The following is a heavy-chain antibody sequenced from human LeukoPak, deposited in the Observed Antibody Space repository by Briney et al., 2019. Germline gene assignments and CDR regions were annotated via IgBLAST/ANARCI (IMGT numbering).Heavy chain of an antibody. Sequence: SETLSLTCTVSGDSISRYYWGWIRQAPGKGLEPFGFISYSGYASYNPSLKSRVTLSRDTSKNQFSLKLSSVTAADTAVYYCARELGYYDSSGYYYSAFDIWGQGTMVTVSS. D-gene: IGHD3-22*01. J-gene: IGHJ3*02. CDR2: ISYSGYA. CDR3: ARELGYYDSSGYYYSAFDI. CDR1: GDSISRYY. V-gene: IGHV4-59*12.